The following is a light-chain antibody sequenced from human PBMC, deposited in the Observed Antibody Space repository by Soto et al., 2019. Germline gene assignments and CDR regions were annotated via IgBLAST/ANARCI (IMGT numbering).Light chain of an antibody. V-gene: IGKV1-5*03. CDR3: QQYSSYPWT. CDR2: KAS. CDR1: QYMADW. J-gene: IGKJ1*01. Sequence: DIQMTQSPSTLSASIGDRVTITCRASQYMADWLAWYQQKPGKVPKLLISKASYLESGLPLRFSGSGSGREVTRTINSLQPDDFATYYCQQYSSYPWTFGQGTKVEVK.